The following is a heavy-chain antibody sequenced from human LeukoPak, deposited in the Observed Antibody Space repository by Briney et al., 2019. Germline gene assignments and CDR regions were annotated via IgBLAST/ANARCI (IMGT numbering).Heavy chain of an antibody. D-gene: IGHD5-12*01. V-gene: IGHV3-9*03. CDR3: AKDSGYSGYDYGASDI. Sequence: GRALRLSWAAAGFTFDDYAMHWVRQAPGKGLEWGSVISWNGGSIVYADSVKGRFTISRENAKNSLYLQINSLRAEDMALYYCAKDSGYSGYDYGASDIWGQGTMVTASS. CDR2: ISWNGGSI. J-gene: IGHJ3*02. CDR1: GFTFDDYA.